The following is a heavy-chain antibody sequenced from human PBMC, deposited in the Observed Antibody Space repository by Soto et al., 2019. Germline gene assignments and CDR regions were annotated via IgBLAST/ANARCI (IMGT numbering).Heavy chain of an antibody. J-gene: IGHJ4*02. CDR2: ISSSSSYI. V-gene: IGHV3-21*01. CDR1: GFTFSSYS. CDR3: AIAGGGPYSSGWYDY. Sequence: EVQLVESGGGLVKPGGSLRLSCAASGFTFSSYSMNWVRQAPGKGLEWVSSISSSSSYIYYADSVKCRFTISRDNAKNSLYLQMNSVRAEGTAVYYCAIAGGGPYSSGWYDYWGQGTLVTVSS. D-gene: IGHD6-19*01.